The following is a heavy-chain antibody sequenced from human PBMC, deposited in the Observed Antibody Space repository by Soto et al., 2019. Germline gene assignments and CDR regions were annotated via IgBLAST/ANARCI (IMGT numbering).Heavy chain of an antibody. D-gene: IGHD3-3*01. CDR1: GGSISSYY. V-gene: IGHV4-59*01. CDR3: ARVTDFWSGYYMFDP. CDR2: IYYSGST. Sequence: SETLSLTCTVSGGSISSYYWSWIRQPPGKGLEWIGYIYYSGSTNYNPSLKSRVTISVDTSKNQFSLKLSSVTAADTAVYYCARVTDFWSGYYMFDPWGQGTLVTVSS. J-gene: IGHJ5*02.